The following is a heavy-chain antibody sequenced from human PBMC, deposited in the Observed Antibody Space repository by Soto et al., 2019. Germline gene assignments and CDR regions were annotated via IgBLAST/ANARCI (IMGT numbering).Heavy chain of an antibody. CDR1: GDSISNYY. Sequence: SETLSLTCTVSGDSISNYYWTWIRQPPGKGLEWIGYIYYSGSTNYNPSLKSRVTISVDTSKNQFSLKLSSVTAADTAVYYCARAKAPLYSSSWYWFDPWGQGTLVTVSS. CDR3: ARAKAPLYSSSWYWFDP. J-gene: IGHJ5*02. D-gene: IGHD6-13*01. V-gene: IGHV4-59*08. CDR2: IYYSGST.